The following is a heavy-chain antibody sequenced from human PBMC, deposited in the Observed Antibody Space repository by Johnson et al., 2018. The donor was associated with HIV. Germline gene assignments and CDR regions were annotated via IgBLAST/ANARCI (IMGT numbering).Heavy chain of an antibody. J-gene: IGHJ3*02. CDR2: ISYDGSNK. D-gene: IGHD6-13*01. CDR1: GFTFSSYG. V-gene: IGHV3-30*03. Sequence: QVLLVESGGGVVQPGRSLRLSCAASGFTFSSYGMHWVRQAPGKGLEWVAVISYDGSNKYYADSVKGRFTISRDNAKNTLYLQMNSLRAEDTAVYYCARVGSRWGREAFGIWGQGTMVTVSS. CDR3: ARVGSRWGREAFGI.